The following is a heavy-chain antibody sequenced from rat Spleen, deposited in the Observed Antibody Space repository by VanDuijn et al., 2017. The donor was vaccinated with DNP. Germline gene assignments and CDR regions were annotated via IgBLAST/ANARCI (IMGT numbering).Heavy chain of an antibody. V-gene: IGHV5-25*01. CDR3: ATHDWDY. CDR2: ISPSGGST. CDR1: GFTFSNYD. Sequence: EVQLVESGGGLVQPGRSMKLSCAASGFTFSNYDMAWVRQAPTKGLEWVASISPSGGSTYYRDSVKGRFTISRDNAKSTLYVQMDSLRSEDTATYYCATHDWDYWGQGVMVTVSS. J-gene: IGHJ2*01. D-gene: IGHD4-2*01.